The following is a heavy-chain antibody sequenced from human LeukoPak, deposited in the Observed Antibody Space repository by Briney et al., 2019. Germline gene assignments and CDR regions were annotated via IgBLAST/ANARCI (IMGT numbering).Heavy chain of an antibody. Sequence: GGSLRLSCAPSGFTFIIYRMNWFPQPPGKGLEWFSSISSSSGYIYYADSVKGRFTISRHNSKNTLYLQMNSLRAEDTAVYYCAREASTPADAFDIWGQGTMVTVSS. CDR2: ISSSSGYI. CDR1: GFTFIIYR. J-gene: IGHJ3*02. V-gene: IGHV3-21*04. CDR3: AREASTPADAFDI.